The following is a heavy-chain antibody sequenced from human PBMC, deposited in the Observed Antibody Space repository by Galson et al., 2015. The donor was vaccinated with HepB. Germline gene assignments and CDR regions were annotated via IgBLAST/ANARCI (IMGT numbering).Heavy chain of an antibody. J-gene: IGHJ4*02. CDR3: TRVSFRAATGTFDY. CDR1: GFTFGDHA. V-gene: IGHV3-49*04. D-gene: IGHD6-13*01. Sequence: SLRLSCAAYGFTFGDHAMSWVRQAPGKGLEWVGFIRSKAYGGTTEYAASVRGRFAISRDDSKTIAYLQMNSLKTEDTAAYYCTRVSFRAATGTFDYWGQGTLVTVSS. CDR2: IRSKAYGGTT.